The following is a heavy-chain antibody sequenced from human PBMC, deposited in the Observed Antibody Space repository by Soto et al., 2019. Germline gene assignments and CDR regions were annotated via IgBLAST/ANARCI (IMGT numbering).Heavy chain of an antibody. CDR3: ARVGGYCSSTSCYPSPDNWFDP. J-gene: IGHJ5*02. V-gene: IGHV1-2*04. D-gene: IGHD2-2*01. Sequence: GASVKVSCKASGYTFTGYYMHWVRQAPGQGLEWMGWINPNSGGTNYAQKFQGWVTMTRDTSISTAYMELSRLRSDDTAVYYCARVGGYCSSTSCYPSPDNWFDPWGQGTLVTVSS. CDR2: INPNSGGT. CDR1: GYTFTGYY.